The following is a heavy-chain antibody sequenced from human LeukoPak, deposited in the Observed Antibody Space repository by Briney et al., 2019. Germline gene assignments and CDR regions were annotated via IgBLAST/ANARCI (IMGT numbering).Heavy chain of an antibody. V-gene: IGHV3-23*01. CDR1: GFTVSSNY. Sequence: GGSLRLSCAASGFTVSSNYMTWVRQAPGKGLEWVSAISASGDATWYADSVKGRFTISRDNSKNTLYLQMSSLRAEDTAIYYCAKDVWFSVSWGRGTLVTVSS. J-gene: IGHJ5*02. D-gene: IGHD3-9*01. CDR3: AKDVWFSVS. CDR2: ISASGDAT.